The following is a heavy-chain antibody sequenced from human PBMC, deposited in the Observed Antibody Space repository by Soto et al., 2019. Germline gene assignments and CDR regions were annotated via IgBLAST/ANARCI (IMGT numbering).Heavy chain of an antibody. D-gene: IGHD1-26*01. CDR1: GGTFSSYA. CDR3: ARGGYSGSYFWPPVNGMDV. J-gene: IGHJ6*02. V-gene: IGHV1-69*13. Sequence: SVKVSCKASGGTFSSYAISWVRQAPGQGLEWMGGVIPIFGTANYAQKFQGRVTITADESTSTAYMELSSLRSEDTAVYYCARGGYSGSYFWPPVNGMDVWGQGTTVTVSS. CDR2: VIPIFGTA.